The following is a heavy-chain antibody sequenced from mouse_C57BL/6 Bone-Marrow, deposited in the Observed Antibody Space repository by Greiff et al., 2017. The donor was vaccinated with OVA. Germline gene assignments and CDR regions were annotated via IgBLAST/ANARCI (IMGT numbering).Heavy chain of an antibody. Sequence: QVQLQQSGAELARPGASVKLSCKASGYTFTSYGISWVKQRTGQGLEWIGEIYPRSGNTYYNEKFKGKATLTVDTSSSTAYMELHSLTSEDSAVYFCARGITTVVAYYFDYWGQGTTLTVSS. J-gene: IGHJ2*01. CDR3: ARGITTVVAYYFDY. CDR1: GYTFTSYG. D-gene: IGHD1-1*01. V-gene: IGHV1-81*01. CDR2: IYPRSGNT.